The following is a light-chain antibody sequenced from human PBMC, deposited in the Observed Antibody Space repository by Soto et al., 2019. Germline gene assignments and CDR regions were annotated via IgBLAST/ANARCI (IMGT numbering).Light chain of an antibody. CDR3: SSSTLTSYV. CDR1: SSDVDFYNF. CDR2: EVS. J-gene: IGLJ1*01. V-gene: IGLV2-14*01. Sequence: QSVVTQPASVSGSPGQSIAISCTGTSSDVDFYNFVSWYQQHPGKAPKLIIYEVSNRSSGVSSRFSGSKSGNTASLTISGLRAEDEADYYCSSSTLTSYVFGTGTKVTVL.